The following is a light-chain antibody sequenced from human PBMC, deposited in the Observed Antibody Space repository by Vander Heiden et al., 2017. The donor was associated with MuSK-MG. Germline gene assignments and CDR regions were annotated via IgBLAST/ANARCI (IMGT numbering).Light chain of an antibody. V-gene: IGLV7-43*01. CDR2: STT. CDR3: LLHYSDGQV. Sequence: QTVVTQEASLTVSPGGTVTLTCASSTGAVTSGYYPNWFQQKPGQPPRALIYSTTKKHSWTPARFSGSLLGGKAALTLSAVQPEDESEYYCLLHYSDGQVFGGGTKLTVL. J-gene: IGLJ2*01. CDR1: TGAVTSGYY.